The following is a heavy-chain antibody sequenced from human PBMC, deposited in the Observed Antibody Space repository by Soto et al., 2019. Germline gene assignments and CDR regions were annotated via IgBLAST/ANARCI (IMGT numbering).Heavy chain of an antibody. Sequence: GGSLRLSCAASGFMFSAYAMLWVRQAPGKGLEWVAAISYDGTNKYYAESIKGRFTISRDNPANTLFLQVNSLRREDTAMYYCARDPSPYTSGWYGIDFWGHGTLVTVS. CDR1: GFMFSAYA. D-gene: IGHD6-19*01. CDR2: ISYDGTNK. CDR3: ARDPSPYTSGWYGIDF. V-gene: IGHV3-30*04. J-gene: IGHJ4*01.